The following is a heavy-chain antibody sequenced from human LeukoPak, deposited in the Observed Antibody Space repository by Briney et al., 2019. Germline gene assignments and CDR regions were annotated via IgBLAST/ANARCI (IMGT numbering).Heavy chain of an antibody. V-gene: IGHV4-34*01. CDR3: ATGVSTSYLGTTHIDY. CDR1: GGSFNGYY. Sequence: SETLSLTCAVCGGSFNGYYCRCIRQPPGKGLEWLGEINHSGSTYYNPSLKSRVTISVDTSKNQFSLKLSSVTAADTALYYCATGVSTSYLGTTHIDYWGQGTLVTVSS. CDR2: INHSGST. J-gene: IGHJ4*02. D-gene: IGHD1-7*01.